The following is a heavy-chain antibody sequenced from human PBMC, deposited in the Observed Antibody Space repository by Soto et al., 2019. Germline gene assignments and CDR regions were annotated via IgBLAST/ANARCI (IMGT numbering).Heavy chain of an antibody. CDR1: GFSLSTSGVG. CDR2: IYWDDDK. Sequence: QITLRESGPTRVRPTQPLTLTCSFSGFSLSTSGVGVGWIRQPPGKAPERLVVIYWDDDKRYSPSLKSRLSITKDTSKNQVVLTMTNMDPVDTGTYYCAHRALYSGRDWDGGYFDTWGQGAPVTVSS. V-gene: IGHV2-5*02. D-gene: IGHD1-26*01. CDR3: AHRALYSGRDWDGGYFDT. J-gene: IGHJ4*02.